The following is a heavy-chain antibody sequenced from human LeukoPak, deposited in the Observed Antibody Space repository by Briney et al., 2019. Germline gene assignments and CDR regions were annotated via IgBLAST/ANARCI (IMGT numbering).Heavy chain of an antibody. CDR1: GFSFSTYS. CDR3: AKDRAPGGNYYDFSD. CDR2: ISFDGDNK. J-gene: IGHJ4*02. Sequence: GGSLRLSCAASGFSFSTYSIHWVRQAPGKGLEWVTVISFDGDNKYYADSVRGRFTISRDNSKNTDYLQMNSLRTEDTAIYYCAKDRAPGGNYYDFSDWGQGTLVTVSS. V-gene: IGHV3-30-3*01. D-gene: IGHD1-26*01.